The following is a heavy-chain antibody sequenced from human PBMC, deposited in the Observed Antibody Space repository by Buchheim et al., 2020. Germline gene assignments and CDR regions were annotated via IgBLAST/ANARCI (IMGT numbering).Heavy chain of an antibody. Sequence: EVQLLESGGGLVQPGGSLRLSCAASGFTFSSYAMSWVRQAPGKGLERVSAISGSGGSTYYADSVKGRFTISRDNSKNTLYLQMNSLRAEDTAVYYCAKLAYYDFWSQEYYYYGMDVWGQGTT. CDR2: ISGSGGST. D-gene: IGHD3-3*01. CDR3: AKLAYYDFWSQEYYYYGMDV. CDR1: GFTFSSYA. V-gene: IGHV3-23*01. J-gene: IGHJ6*02.